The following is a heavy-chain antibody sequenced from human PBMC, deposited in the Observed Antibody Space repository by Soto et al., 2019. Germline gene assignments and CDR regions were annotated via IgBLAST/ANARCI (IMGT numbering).Heavy chain of an antibody. CDR3: ARVKAVAGKGRWYYYGMDV. CDR2: IYYSGST. V-gene: IGHV4-59*01. Sequence: SETLSLTCTVSGGSTSSYYWSWIRQPPGKGLEWIGYIYYSGSTNYNPSLKSRVTISVDTSKNQFSLKLSSVTAADTAVYYCARVKAVAGKGRWYYYGMDVWGQGTTVTVS. J-gene: IGHJ6*02. D-gene: IGHD6-19*01. CDR1: GGSTSSYY.